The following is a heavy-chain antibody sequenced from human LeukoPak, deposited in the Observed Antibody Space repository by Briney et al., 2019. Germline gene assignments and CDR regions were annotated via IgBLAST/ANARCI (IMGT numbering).Heavy chain of an antibody. V-gene: IGHV1-2*04. Sequence: GASVKVSCKASGYAFTGYYIHWVRQAPGQGLEWMGWTNPNSGDTNYAQKFQGWVIMTRDTSISTAYMELSRLRSDDTAVYYCARASGSYWWFDSWGQGTLVTVSS. CDR2: TNPNSGDT. D-gene: IGHD1-26*01. CDR1: GYAFTGYY. J-gene: IGHJ5*01. CDR3: ARASGSYWWFDS.